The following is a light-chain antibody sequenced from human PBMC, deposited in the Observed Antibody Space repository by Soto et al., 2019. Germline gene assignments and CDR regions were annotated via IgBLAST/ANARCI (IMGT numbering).Light chain of an antibody. CDR2: SAS. CDR1: QSVSRSY. Sequence: EIVLTQSPGTLSLSPGERATLSCRASQSVSRSYLAWYQQKPGQAPKLLIYSASSRDTGIPDRFSGSGSGTDITLTISSLEPEDFAVYYCQQYGSSLFTFGPGTKVDIK. J-gene: IGKJ3*01. V-gene: IGKV3-20*01. CDR3: QQYGSSLFT.